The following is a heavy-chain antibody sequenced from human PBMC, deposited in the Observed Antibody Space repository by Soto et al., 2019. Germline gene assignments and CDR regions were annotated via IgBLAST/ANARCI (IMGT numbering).Heavy chain of an antibody. V-gene: IGHV3-7*05. CDR1: AFTFSSYW. CDR3: AREVFDNWAPFDD. Sequence: EVQLVESGGGLVQPGGSLRLSCAASAFTFSSYWMSWVRQAPGKGLEWVANIKQDGSEKYYVGSVKGRFCISRDNAKNSLYLQMNSRRAEDTAVYYGAREVFDNWAPFDDWGQGTLVTVSS. CDR2: IKQDGSEK. D-gene: IGHD1-20*01. J-gene: IGHJ4*02.